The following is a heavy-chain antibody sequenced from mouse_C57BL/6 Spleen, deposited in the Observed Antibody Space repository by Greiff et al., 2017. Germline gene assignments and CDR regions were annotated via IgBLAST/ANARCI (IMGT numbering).Heavy chain of an antibody. CDR3: ARRGYYYGSSYYFDY. CDR2: IDPSDSYT. V-gene: IGHV1-50*01. Sequence: QVQLQQPGAELVKPGASVKLSCKASGYTFTSYWMQWVKQRPGQGLEWLGEIDPSDSYTNYNQKFKGKATLTVDTSSSTAYMQLSSLTSEDSAVYYCARRGYYYGSSYYFDYWGQGTTLTVSS. CDR1: GYTFTSYW. D-gene: IGHD1-1*01. J-gene: IGHJ2*01.